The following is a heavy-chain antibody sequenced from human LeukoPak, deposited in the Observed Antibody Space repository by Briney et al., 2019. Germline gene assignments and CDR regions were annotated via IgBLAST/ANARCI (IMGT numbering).Heavy chain of an antibody. V-gene: IGHV1-69*13. D-gene: IGHD3-3*01. CDR3: ARGPNYDFWSGYYMAYYYYGMDV. Sequence: SVKVSCKASGGTFSSYAISWVRQAPGQGLEWMGGIIPIFGTANYAQKFQGRVTITADESTSTAYMELSSLRSEDTAVYYCARGPNYDFWSGYYMAYYYYGMDVWGQGTTVTVSS. CDR1: GGTFSSYA. CDR2: IIPIFGTA. J-gene: IGHJ6*02.